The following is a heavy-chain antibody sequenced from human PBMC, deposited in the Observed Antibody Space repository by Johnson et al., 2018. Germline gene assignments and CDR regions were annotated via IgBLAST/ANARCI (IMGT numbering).Heavy chain of an antibody. D-gene: IGHD2-2*01. CDR2: ISGSGGST. CDR3: AKGIVVPAAPVGYYYYYGMDV. V-gene: IGHV3-23*04. CDR1: GFTFSSYA. Sequence: VQLVESGGGLVQPGGSLRLSCAASGFTFSSYAMSWVRQAPGKGLEWVSAISGSGGSTYYADSVKGRFTISRDNSKNTLYLQMNSLRAEDTAVYYCAKGIVVPAAPVGYYYYYGMDVWGQGTPVTVSS. J-gene: IGHJ6*02.